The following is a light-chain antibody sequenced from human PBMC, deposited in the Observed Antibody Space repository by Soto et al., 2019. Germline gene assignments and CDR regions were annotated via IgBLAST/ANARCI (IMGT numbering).Light chain of an antibody. CDR2: EVT. CDR3: ASYAGSRTYV. V-gene: IGLV2-23*02. J-gene: IGLJ1*01. CDR1: SDIGNYNL. Sequence: QSALAQPASVSGSPGQSVTISCSGSDIGNYNLVSWYQHLPGRAPKLLIFEVTMRPSGISDRFSGSKSASTASLTISGLQAGDGGDYYCASYAGSRTYVFGSGTKVTVL.